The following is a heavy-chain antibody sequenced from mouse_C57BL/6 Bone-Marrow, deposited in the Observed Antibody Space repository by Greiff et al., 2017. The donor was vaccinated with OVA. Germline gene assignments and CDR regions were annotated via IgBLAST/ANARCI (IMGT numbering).Heavy chain of an antibody. D-gene: IGHD1-1*01. CDR2: IYPGDGDT. V-gene: IGHV1-82*01. J-gene: IGHJ3*01. Sequence: QVQLQQSGPELVKPGASVKISCKASGYAFSSSWMNWVKQRPGKGLEWIGRIYPGDGDTNYNGKFKGKATLTVDKSSSTAYMELRSLTSEDTAVYYCARGSSSWFAYWGQGTLVTVSA. CDR3: ARGSSSWFAY. CDR1: GYAFSSSW.